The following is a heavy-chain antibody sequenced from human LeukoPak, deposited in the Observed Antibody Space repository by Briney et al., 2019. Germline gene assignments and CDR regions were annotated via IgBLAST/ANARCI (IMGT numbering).Heavy chain of an antibody. CDR3: ATNWNYPLTTPNGY. Sequence: ASVKVSCKASGYTFTSYAMNWVRQAPGQGLEWMGWINTNTGNPTYAQGFTGRFVFSLDTSVSTAYLQISSLKAEDTAVYYCATNWNYPLTTPNGYWGQGTLVTVSS. CDR1: GYTFTSYA. J-gene: IGHJ4*02. CDR2: INTNTGNP. V-gene: IGHV7-4-1*02. D-gene: IGHD1-7*01.